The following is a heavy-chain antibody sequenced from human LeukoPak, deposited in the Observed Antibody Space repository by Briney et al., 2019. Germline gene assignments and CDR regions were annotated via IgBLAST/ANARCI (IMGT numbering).Heavy chain of an antibody. CDR1: GFTFSDYV. D-gene: IGHD3-10*01. V-gene: IGHV3-30*03. CDR3: ASPASPMVRGVTLDY. J-gene: IGHJ4*02. Sequence: GGSLRLSCAASGFTFSDYVMHWVRQAPGKGLEWVAVISYDGSNKYYADSVKGRFTISRDNSKNTLYLQMNSLRAEDTAVYYCASPASPMVRGVTLDYWGQGTLVTVSS. CDR2: ISYDGSNK.